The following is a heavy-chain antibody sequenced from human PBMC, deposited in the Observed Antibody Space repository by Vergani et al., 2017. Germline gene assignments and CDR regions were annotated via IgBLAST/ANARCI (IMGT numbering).Heavy chain of an antibody. J-gene: IGHJ6*03. V-gene: IGHV1-69*13. CDR2: IIPIFGTA. CDR3: ARGSTYCSSTSCQIHYYYYYMDV. D-gene: IGHD2-2*01. Sequence: QVQLVQSGAEVKKPGSSVKVSCKASGGTFSSYAISWVRQAPGQGLEWMGRIIPIFGTANYAQKFQDRVTITADEIMTTAYMELSSLRSEDTAVYYCARGSTYCSSTSCQIHYYYYYMDVWGKGTTVTVSS. CDR1: GGTFSSYA.